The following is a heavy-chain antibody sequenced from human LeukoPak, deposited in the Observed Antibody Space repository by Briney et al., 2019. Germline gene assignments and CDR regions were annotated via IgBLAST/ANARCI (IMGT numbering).Heavy chain of an antibody. D-gene: IGHD3-22*01. J-gene: IGHJ6*03. V-gene: IGHV4-39*07. CDR2: IYRGST. CDR1: GDSISTSSYY. Sequence: SETLSLTCSVSGDSISTSSYYWGWIRQPPGKGLEWIGTIYRGSTYYNPSLKSRVTMSVDTSKNQFSLKLSSVTAADTAVYYCARGAYYDSSGWYYYYYYMDVWGKGTTVTISS. CDR3: ARGAYYDSSGWYYYYYYMDV.